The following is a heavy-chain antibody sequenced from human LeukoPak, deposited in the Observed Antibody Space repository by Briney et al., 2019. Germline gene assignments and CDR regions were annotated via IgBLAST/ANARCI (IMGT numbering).Heavy chain of an antibody. V-gene: IGHV1-8*01. Sequence: ASVKVSCKASGYTFTSYGINWVRQATGQGLEWMGWMNPNSGNTGYAQKFQGRVTMTRNTSISTAYMELSSLRSEDTAVYYCARVSGVVRVYYYYYGMDVWGQGTTVTVSS. CDR3: ARVSGVVRVYYYYYGMDV. J-gene: IGHJ6*02. CDR1: GYTFTSYG. CDR2: MNPNSGNT. D-gene: IGHD3-16*01.